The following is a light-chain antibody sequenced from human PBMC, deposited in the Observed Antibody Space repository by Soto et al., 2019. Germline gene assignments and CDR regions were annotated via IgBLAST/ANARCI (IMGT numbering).Light chain of an antibody. V-gene: IGKV3-15*01. Sequence: EIVMTQSPATLSVSPGERVTLSCRASQSVFSSLAWYQQKPGQAPRLLIYGAATRATGIPARFSGSGSGTDFTLTISRLQSEDFAVYFCQQYHTSPAFGRGTRVEIK. J-gene: IGKJ4*02. CDR3: QQYHTSPA. CDR2: GAA. CDR1: QSVFSS.